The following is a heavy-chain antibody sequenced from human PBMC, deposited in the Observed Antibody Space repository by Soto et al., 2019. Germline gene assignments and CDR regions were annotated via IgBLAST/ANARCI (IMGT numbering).Heavy chain of an antibody. V-gene: IGHV4-59*01. D-gene: IGHD3-9*01. CDR1: RGSISSYY. CDR2: IHYTGNT. J-gene: IGHJ5*02. Sequence: TETLSLTCTVSRGSISSYYWSRIRPPPGKGLEWIGYIHYTGNTNSNPSLKGRVTLSIDPSWNQFSLKLRSVTAADTAVYYCAAGGYLTGFSYREIKWFDPWGQGTLVTVSS. CDR3: AAGGYLTGFSYREIKWFDP.